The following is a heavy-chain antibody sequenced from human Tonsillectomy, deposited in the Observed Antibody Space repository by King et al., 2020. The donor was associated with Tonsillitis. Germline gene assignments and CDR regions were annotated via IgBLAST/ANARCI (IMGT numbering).Heavy chain of an antibody. CDR2: INPNSGVT. CDR3: ARDVGGYSYGLINY. V-gene: IGHV1-2*02. Sequence: QLVQSGADVKKPGASVKVSCKASGFTFTGYYIHWVRQAPGQGLEWMGWINPNSGVTNYAQRFQGRVTMTRDTSISTAYMELSRLTSDDTAMFYCARDVGGYSYGLINYWGQGTLVTVSS. J-gene: IGHJ4*02. D-gene: IGHD5-18*01. CDR1: GFTFTGYY.